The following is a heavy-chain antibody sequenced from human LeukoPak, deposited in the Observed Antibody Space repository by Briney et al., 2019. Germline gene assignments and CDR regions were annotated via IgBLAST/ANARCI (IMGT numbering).Heavy chain of an antibody. CDR1: GGSISSYY. CDR2: IYTSGST. Sequence: PSETLSLTCTVSGGSISSYYWSWIRQPAGKGLEWIGRIYTSGSTNYNPSLKSRVTISVDTSKNQFSLKLSSVTAADTAVYYCARDYGFYYYYYMDVWGKGTTVTVSS. CDR3: ARDYGFYYYYYMDV. J-gene: IGHJ6*03. V-gene: IGHV4-4*07. D-gene: IGHD3-16*01.